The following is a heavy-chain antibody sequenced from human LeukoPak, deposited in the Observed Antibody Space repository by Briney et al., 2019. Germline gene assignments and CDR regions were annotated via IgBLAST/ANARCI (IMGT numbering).Heavy chain of an antibody. CDR2: VTWNSGRI. CDR3: AKERLRYFDWLGDNDGFDM. CDR1: GFIFDDYA. D-gene: IGHD3-9*01. Sequence: GRSLRLSCAASGFIFDDYAMHWVRQAPGKGLEWVSSVTWNSGRIGYADSVKGRFTISRDNAKNSLYLQMNSLRTEDTALYYCAKERLRYFDWLGDNDGFDMWGQGTMVTVSS. V-gene: IGHV3-9*01. J-gene: IGHJ3*02.